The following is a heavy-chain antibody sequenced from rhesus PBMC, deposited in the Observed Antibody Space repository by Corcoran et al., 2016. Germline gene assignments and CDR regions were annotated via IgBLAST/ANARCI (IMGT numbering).Heavy chain of an antibody. Sequence: QLQLQESGPGLVKPSETLSLTCAVSGYSISSGYGWSWIRQPPGKGLEWIGYITYSGSTSYNPSFKCRVTISRDTAKSQCSLKLSSVTAAGTAVYYCARDGNWGFFDYWGQGVLVTVSS. V-gene: IGHV4-122*02. CDR1: GYSISSGYG. CDR3: ARDGNWGFFDY. D-gene: IGHD7-45*01. CDR2: ITYSGST. J-gene: IGHJ4*01.